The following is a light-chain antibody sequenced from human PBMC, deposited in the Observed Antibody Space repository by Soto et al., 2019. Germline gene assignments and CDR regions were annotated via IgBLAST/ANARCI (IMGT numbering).Light chain of an antibody. Sequence: ILMTHSPDSLTVSLGDIATINLNSSHSVLYDSNNKEYLAWYQHRPGQPPKLLIYWASTRKSGVPDRFSGSGSGTDFTLTISTLQPEDVAVYYCQQYYDTPWTFGQGTRWIS. CDR3: QQYYDTPWT. V-gene: IGKV4-1*01. CDR1: HSVLYDSNNKEY. J-gene: IGKJ1*01. CDR2: WAS.